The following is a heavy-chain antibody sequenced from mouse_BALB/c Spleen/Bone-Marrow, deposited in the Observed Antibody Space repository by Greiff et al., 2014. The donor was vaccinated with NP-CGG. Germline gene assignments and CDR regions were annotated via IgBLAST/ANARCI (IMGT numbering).Heavy chain of an antibody. J-gene: IGHJ4*01. CDR1: GFNIKDTY. V-gene: IGHV14-3*02. CDR3: AIYYGNYYAMDY. CDR2: IDPANGNT. D-gene: IGHD2-1*01. Sequence: EVQLQQSGAELVKPGASVKLSCTVSGFNIKDTYMHWVKQRPEQGLEWIGRIDPANGNTKYDPKFQGKATITADTSSNTAYLQLSSLTSEDTAVYYCAIYYGNYYAMDYWGQGTSVTVSS.